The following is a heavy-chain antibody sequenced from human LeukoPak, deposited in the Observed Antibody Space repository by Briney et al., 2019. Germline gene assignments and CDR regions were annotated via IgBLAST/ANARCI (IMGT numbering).Heavy chain of an antibody. J-gene: IGHJ4*02. CDR2: ITGSGSTT. V-gene: IGHV3-23*01. Sequence: PGGSLRLSCAASGLSFSRYGMGGVRPAPGKGREWGSGITGSGSTTYYAASVKCRFTISRDHSKYTLCLQMNSLRAEDTAVYYCAKVSLIPPAAPPDDYWGQGTLVTVSS. CDR3: AKVSLIPPAAPPDDY. D-gene: IGHD6-13*01. CDR1: GLSFSRYG.